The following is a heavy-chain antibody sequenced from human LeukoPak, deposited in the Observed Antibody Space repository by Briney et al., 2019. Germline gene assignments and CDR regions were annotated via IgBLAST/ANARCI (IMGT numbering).Heavy chain of an antibody. CDR2: ISYNGRT. V-gene: IGHV4-61*01. Sequence: SDTLSLICTVSVGSVSSGSYYWSSIRQPPGKGLEWIGYISYNGRTNYIPSLKSRVTVSADTSTNQFSLKLSSVTAADTAVYYCARTSSGSYLGYWGRGTLVTVSS. D-gene: IGHD1-26*01. J-gene: IGHJ4*02. CDR3: ARTSSGSYLGY. CDR1: VGSVSSGSYY.